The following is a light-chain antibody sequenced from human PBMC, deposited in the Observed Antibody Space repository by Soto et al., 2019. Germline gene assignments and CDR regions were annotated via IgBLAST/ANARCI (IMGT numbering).Light chain of an antibody. J-gene: IGLJ1*01. V-gene: IGLV2-11*01. CDR1: STDVGGYNY. CDR3: CSYGGSYSYV. Sequence: SVLTQPRSVSGSPGQSVTISCTGTSTDVGGYNYVSWYQQHPGKAPRLMISDVNKRASGVPNRFSGSKSGNAASLTISGLQADDEADYYCCSYGGSYSYVFGTGTKLTVL. CDR2: DVN.